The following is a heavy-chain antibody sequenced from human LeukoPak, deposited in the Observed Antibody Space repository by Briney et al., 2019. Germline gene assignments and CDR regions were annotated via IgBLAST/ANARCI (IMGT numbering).Heavy chain of an antibody. CDR2: IYSGGST. CDR3: TTEYYGSSTF. D-gene: IGHD1-26*01. V-gene: IGHV3-53*01. J-gene: IGHJ4*02. CDR1: GFTVSSSY. Sequence: GGSLRLSCAASGFTVSSSYMSWVRQAPGKGLEWVSVIYSGGSTYYADSVKGRFTISRDNSKNTLYLQMNSLRAEDTAIYYCTTEYYGSSTFWGQGTLLTVSS.